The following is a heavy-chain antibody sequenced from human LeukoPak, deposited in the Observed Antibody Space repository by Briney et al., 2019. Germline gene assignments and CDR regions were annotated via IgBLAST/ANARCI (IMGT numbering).Heavy chain of an antibody. J-gene: IGHJ4*02. V-gene: IGHV3-30*02. CDR1: GFTFSSYA. D-gene: IGHD3-22*01. CDR3: VSDSAPDF. Sequence: GGSLRLSCAASGFTFSSYAMHWVRQAPGKGLEWVAFIRYDGSNKYYADSVKGRFTISRDNSKNTLYLQMNSLRAEDAAVYYCVSDSAPDFWGQGTLVTVSS. CDR2: IRYDGSNK.